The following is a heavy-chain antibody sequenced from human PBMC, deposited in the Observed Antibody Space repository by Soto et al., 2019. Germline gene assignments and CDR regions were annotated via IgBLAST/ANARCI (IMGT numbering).Heavy chain of an antibody. V-gene: IGHV3-23*01. D-gene: IGHD5-12*01. CDR1: GFTFTSYS. CDR2: VNPGGYST. J-gene: IGHJ4*02. Sequence: EVQLLQSGGGLVQPGGSLRLSCAASGFTFTSYSMTWVRQTPGKVLEWVAAVNPGGYSTYYADSVKGRFTISRDNSNKTLYLQLNSLRAEDTAVYYCAKDLRAGSGYDFDYRDQGTRVTVSS. CDR3: AKDLRAGSGYDFDY.